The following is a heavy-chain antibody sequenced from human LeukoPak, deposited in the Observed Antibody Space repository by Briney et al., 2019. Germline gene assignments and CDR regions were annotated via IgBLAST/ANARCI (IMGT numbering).Heavy chain of an antibody. V-gene: IGHV1-18*01. CDR3: ARGVRDATVKFDY. Sequence: ASVKVSCKASGYTFTSYGISWVRQAPGQGLEWMVWISAYNGNTNYAQKLQGRVTMPTDTSTSTAYLELRSLRSEETAVYYCARGVRDATVKFDYWGQGTLVTVSS. D-gene: IGHD3-10*02. J-gene: IGHJ4*02. CDR1: GYTFTSYG. CDR2: ISAYNGNT.